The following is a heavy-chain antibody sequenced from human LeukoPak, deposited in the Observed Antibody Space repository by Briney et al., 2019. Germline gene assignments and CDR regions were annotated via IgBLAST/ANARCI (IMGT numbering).Heavy chain of an antibody. CDR3: ARATEFDY. CDR2: ITPNSGGT. CDR1: GYTXAAYY. J-gene: IGHJ4*02. V-gene: IGHV1-2*02. Sequence: GDSVKVSCKTSGYTXAAYYIHWVRQAPGQGLEWMGWITPNSGGTNYAQKFQGRVTMTRDTSISTAYMELSILRSDDTAVYYCARATEFDYWGQGTLVTVSS.